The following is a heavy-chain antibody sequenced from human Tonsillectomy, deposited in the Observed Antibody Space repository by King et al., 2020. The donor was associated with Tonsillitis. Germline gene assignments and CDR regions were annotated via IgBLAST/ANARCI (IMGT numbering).Heavy chain of an antibody. V-gene: IGHV4-38-2*01. CDR3: ARLTRSTPFDD. Sequence: VQLQESGPGLVKPSETLSLTCAVSGYSISSGYFWGWIRQPPGKGLEWIGHIYHTGSTFYNPSLKARDTISVDTSKNQFSLKVTSVTAADTAVYYCARLTRSTPFDDWGQGTLVTVSS. CDR1: GYSISSGYF. CDR2: IYHTGST. J-gene: IGHJ4*02.